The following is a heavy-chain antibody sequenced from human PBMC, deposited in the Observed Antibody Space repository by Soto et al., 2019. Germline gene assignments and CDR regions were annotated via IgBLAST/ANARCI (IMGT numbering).Heavy chain of an antibody. CDR1: GGSISTYH. D-gene: IGHD2-8*01. V-gene: IGHV4-59*01. Sequence: SETLSLTCTVSGGSISTYHWIWIRQPPGKGLEWVGYISYSGNTNYNPSLKSRVTTSVDTSKNQFSLKLTSVTASDTAIYFCARGYCTNGVCYTGFDYWGHGTLVTVSS. CDR2: ISYSGNT. CDR3: ARGYCTNGVCYTGFDY. J-gene: IGHJ4*01.